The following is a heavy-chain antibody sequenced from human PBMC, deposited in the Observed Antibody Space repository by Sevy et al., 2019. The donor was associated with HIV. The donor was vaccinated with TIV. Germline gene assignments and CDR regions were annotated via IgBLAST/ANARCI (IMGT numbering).Heavy chain of an antibody. D-gene: IGHD2-15*01. CDR2: IKQDGSEK. CDR1: GFTLSSRW. CDR3: VPSGGGHAGY. J-gene: IGHJ4*02. Sequence: GGSPRLSCAASGFTLSSRWMSWVRQAPGKGLEWVANIKQDGSEKYYADSVKDRFTISRDNAKNSLYLQMNSLRAEDTAVYYCVPSGGGHAGYWGQGTLVTVSS. V-gene: IGHV3-7*01.